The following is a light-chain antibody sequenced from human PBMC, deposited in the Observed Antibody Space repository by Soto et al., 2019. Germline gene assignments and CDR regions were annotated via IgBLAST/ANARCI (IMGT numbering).Light chain of an antibody. Sequence: EIVLTQSPGTLSVSPGERATLSCRASQTISSDYLAWYQQKPGQAPSLLIYGTSSRATGIPDRFSGSGSGTDFTLTITTLEPEDSAIYYCQQYVGWTFGQGTKAEIK. CDR2: GTS. J-gene: IGKJ1*01. CDR3: QQYVGWT. CDR1: QTISSDY. V-gene: IGKV3-20*01.